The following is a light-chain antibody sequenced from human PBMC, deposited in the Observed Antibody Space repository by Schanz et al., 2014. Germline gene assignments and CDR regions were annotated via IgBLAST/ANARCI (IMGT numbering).Light chain of an antibody. CDR2: DVS. CDR1: SSDVGGYNY. V-gene: IGLV2-14*01. CDR3: CSYAGSNNLGV. Sequence: QSALTQPASVSGSPGQSITISCTGTSSDVGGYNYVSWYQQHPGKAPKLMIYDVSNRPSGVSNRFSGSKSGNTASLTVSGLQAEDEADYYCCSYAGSNNLGVFGGGTKLTVL. J-gene: IGLJ3*02.